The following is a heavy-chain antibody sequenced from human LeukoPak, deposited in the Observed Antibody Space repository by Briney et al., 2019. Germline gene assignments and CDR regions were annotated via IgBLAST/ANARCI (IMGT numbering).Heavy chain of an antibody. J-gene: IGHJ4*02. CDR1: GFTFSSYG. Sequence: GRSLRLSCAASGFTFSSYGMHWVRQAPGKGLEWVAVISYDGSNKYYAASVKGRFTISRDNSKNTLYLQMNSLRAEDTAVYYCAKSPPKTTVTEYYFDYWGQGTLVTVSS. V-gene: IGHV3-30*18. CDR2: ISYDGSNK. D-gene: IGHD4-17*01. CDR3: AKSPPKTTVTEYYFDY.